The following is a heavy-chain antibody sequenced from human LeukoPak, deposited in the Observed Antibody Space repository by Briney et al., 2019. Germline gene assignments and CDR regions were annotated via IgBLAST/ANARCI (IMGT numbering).Heavy chain of an antibody. CDR3: AKDGVAFDTAMAEYDY. CDR1: GFTFSSNW. CDR2: IKPDGSAE. D-gene: IGHD5-18*01. V-gene: IGHV3-7*01. J-gene: IGHJ4*02. Sequence: GGSLRLSCATSGFTFSSNWMSWVRHVPGRGLDWVANIKPDGSAEYYAASVKGRFTVSRDNAKNSLYLQMNSLRVEDTAVYYCAKDGVAFDTAMAEYDYWGQGTLVTVSS.